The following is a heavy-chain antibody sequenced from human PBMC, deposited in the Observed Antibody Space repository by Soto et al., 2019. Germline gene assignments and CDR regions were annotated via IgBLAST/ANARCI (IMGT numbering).Heavy chain of an antibody. Sequence: QVQLVQSGAEVKKPGSSVKVSCKASGGTLSTYGITWVRQASGQGLEWMGGIIPIFGSINFAQKFQGRLTITPDKSTSTVYMELSSLTSEDTAVYYCASRERLDAFDGWDQGTMVTVSS. J-gene: IGHJ3*01. CDR2: IIPIFGSI. CDR3: ASRERLDAFDG. CDR1: GGTLSTYG. V-gene: IGHV1-69*06. D-gene: IGHD1-26*01.